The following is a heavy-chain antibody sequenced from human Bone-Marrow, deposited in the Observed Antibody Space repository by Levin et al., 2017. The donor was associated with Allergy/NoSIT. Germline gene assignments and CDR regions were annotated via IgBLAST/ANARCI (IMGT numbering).Heavy chain of an antibody. Sequence: SETLSLTCTVSGGSMSVNTFYWGWIRQPPGKGLEWIGSIYYSGSTYYNPSLKSRVTISVDMSKNQFSLKVTSMTAADTALYYCARIPRGQWLVEIDHWGPGNLVTVSS. CDR1: GGSMSVNTFY. J-gene: IGHJ4*02. CDR2: IYYSGST. CDR3: ARIPRGQWLVEIDH. D-gene: IGHD6-19*01. V-gene: IGHV4-39*01.